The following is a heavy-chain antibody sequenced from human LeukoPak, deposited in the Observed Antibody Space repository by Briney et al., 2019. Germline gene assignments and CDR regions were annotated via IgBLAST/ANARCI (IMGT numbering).Heavy chain of an antibody. Sequence: RGSLRLSCAASGFTFSSYGMHWVRQAPGKGLEWVAFIRYDGSNKYYADSVKGRFTISRDNSKTTLYLQMNSLRAEDTAVYYCAELGYTDYWGQGTLVTVSS. CDR1: GFTFSSYG. CDR2: IRYDGSNK. J-gene: IGHJ4*02. CDR3: AELGYTDY. D-gene: IGHD6-13*01. V-gene: IGHV3-30*02.